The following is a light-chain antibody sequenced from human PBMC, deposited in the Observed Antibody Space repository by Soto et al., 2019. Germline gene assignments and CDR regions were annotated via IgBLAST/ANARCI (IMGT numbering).Light chain of an antibody. J-gene: IGKJ4*01. CDR3: MQALQTPPT. V-gene: IGKV2-28*01. Sequence: DIVMTQSPLSLPVTPGEPASISCRSSQSLLHSNGYNYLDWYLQKPGQSPQLLIYLGSNRSSGVPDRFSGSGSATDFKLKISRVEAEDVGVYYCMQALQTPPTFGGGTKLDIK. CDR2: LGS. CDR1: QSLLHSNGYNY.